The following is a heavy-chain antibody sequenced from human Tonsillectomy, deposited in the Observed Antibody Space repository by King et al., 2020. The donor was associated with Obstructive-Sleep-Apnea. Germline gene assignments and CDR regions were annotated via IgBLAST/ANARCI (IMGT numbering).Heavy chain of an antibody. CDR1: GFTFSNAW. CDR3: TTXPTYYDXLTGSIXXGMDV. V-gene: IGHV3-15*01. D-gene: IGHD3-9*01. CDR2: IKSKTDGGTT. J-gene: IGHJ6*02. Sequence: VQLVESGGGVVKPGGSLRLSCAASGFTFSNAWMSWVRQAPGKGLEWVGRIKSKTDGGTTDYAAPVKGRFTISRDDSKNTLYLQMNNLKTEDTAVYYCTTXPTYYDXLTGSIXXGMDVWGQGTXVXVS.